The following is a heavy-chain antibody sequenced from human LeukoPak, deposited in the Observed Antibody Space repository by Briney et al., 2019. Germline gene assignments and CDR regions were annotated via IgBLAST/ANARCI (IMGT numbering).Heavy chain of an antibody. Sequence: PGGSLRLSCAASGFTFSTHPMSWVRQAPGKGLEWVSAISGSGGSTYYADSVKGRFTISRDNSKNTLYLQMNSLRAEDTAVYYCAKDGYCSSTSCHDYYYYGMDVWGQGTTVTVSS. V-gene: IGHV3-23*01. CDR3: AKDGYCSSTSCHDYYYYGMDV. CDR2: ISGSGGST. D-gene: IGHD2-2*01. CDR1: GFTFSTHP. J-gene: IGHJ6*02.